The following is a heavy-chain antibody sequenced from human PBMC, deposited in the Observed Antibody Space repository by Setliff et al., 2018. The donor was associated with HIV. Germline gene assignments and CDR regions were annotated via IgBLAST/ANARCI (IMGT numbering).Heavy chain of an antibody. D-gene: IGHD3-22*01. Sequence: SETLSLTCTVSGGSISSNSYYWSWIRQPAGKGLEYIGSIHYNEKTYYNPSLKSRVTISIDTSKNQFSLNLTSVTAADTAVYYCASRVYYYDSNNFLREEGFDPWGQGTLVTVSS. CDR2: IHYNEKT. CDR1: GGSISSNSYY. J-gene: IGHJ5*02. CDR3: ASRVYYYDSNNFLREEGFDP. V-gene: IGHV4-39*01.